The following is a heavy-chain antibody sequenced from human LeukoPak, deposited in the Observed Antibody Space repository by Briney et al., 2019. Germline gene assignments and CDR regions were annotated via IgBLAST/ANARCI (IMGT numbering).Heavy chain of an antibody. Sequence: SETLSLICTVAGGSISSYYWSWIRQPPGKGLEWIGYINYSGSTNYNPSLKSRVTISVDTSKNQFSLRLTSVTAADTAVYYCARVGEYNSLDYWGQGTLVTVSS. CDR3: ARVGEYNSLDY. D-gene: IGHD1-20*01. CDR2: INYSGST. J-gene: IGHJ4*02. V-gene: IGHV4-59*01. CDR1: GGSISSYY.